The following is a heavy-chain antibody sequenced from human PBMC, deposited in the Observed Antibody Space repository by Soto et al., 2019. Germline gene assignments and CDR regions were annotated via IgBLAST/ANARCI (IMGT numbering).Heavy chain of an antibody. V-gene: IGHV3-53*04. Sequence: GGSLRLSCAASGFTVSSNYMSWVRQAPGKGLEWVSVIYSGGSTYYADSVKGRLTISRHNSKNTLYLQMNSLRAEDTAVYYCARTYSSGWSASNYYYYYYMDVWGKGTTVTVSS. J-gene: IGHJ6*03. CDR1: GFTVSSNY. D-gene: IGHD6-19*01. CDR3: ARTYSSGWSASNYYYYYYMDV. CDR2: IYSGGST.